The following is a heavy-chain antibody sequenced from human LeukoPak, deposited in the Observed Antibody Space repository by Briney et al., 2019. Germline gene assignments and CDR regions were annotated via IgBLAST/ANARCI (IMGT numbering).Heavy chain of an antibody. D-gene: IGHD3-9*01. CDR2: ISYDGSKI. CDR1: GFTFSSYS. CDR3: AKDSFVRDIYRFFDWSFDG. J-gene: IGHJ4*02. Sequence: GGSLRLSCAASGFTFSSYSMSWVRQAPGKGLEWVAVISYDGSKIYYSDSVKGRFTISRDNSRNTVHLQMNSLRAEDTAVYYCAKDSFVRDIYRFFDWSFDGWGQGTLVTVSS. V-gene: IGHV3-30*18.